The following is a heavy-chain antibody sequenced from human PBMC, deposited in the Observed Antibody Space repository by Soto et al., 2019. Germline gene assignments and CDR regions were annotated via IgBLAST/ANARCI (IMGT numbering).Heavy chain of an antibody. D-gene: IGHD2-21*01. CDR3: ARDEEDANLMIVVLPGDY. J-gene: IGHJ4*02. V-gene: IGHV1-18*01. CDR2: VSTYDGNT. Sequence: QVQLVQSGGEVKEPGASVKVSCKASGYRFSRYGINWVRQAPGQGLEWMGWVSTYDGNTQYGQKVQGRITMTTDTSTNTVYLELRSLTSDDTAVYYCARDEEDANLMIVVLPGDYWGQGTLVSVS. CDR1: GYRFSRYG.